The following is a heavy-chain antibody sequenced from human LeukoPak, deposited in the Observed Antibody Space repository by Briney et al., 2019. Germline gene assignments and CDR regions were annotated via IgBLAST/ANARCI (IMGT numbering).Heavy chain of an antibody. D-gene: IGHD6-19*01. CDR1: GFTFSSYS. Sequence: PGGSLRLSCAASGFTFSSYSMNWVRQAPGKGLEWVSYISSSGSTIYYADSVKGRFTISRDNAKNSLYLQMNSLRAEDTALYYCAKAPYSSGWSPLDVWGKGTTVTISS. CDR3: AKAPYSSGWSPLDV. V-gene: IGHV3-48*04. J-gene: IGHJ6*04. CDR2: ISSSGSTI.